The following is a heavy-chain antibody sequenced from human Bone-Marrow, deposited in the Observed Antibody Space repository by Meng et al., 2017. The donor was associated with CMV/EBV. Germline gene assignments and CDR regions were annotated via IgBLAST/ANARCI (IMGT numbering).Heavy chain of an antibody. V-gene: IGHV3-7*01. CDR1: GFTFSSYW. D-gene: IGHD3-3*01. Sequence: GESLKISCAASGFTFSSYWMSWVRQAPGKGLEWVANIKQDGSEKYYVDSVKGRFTISRDNAKNSLYLQMNSLRAEDTAVYYCANPGRYYDFWSGYPYYYYGMDVWGQGTTVTVSS. CDR3: ANPGRYYDFWSGYPYYYYGMDV. CDR2: IKQDGSEK. J-gene: IGHJ6*02.